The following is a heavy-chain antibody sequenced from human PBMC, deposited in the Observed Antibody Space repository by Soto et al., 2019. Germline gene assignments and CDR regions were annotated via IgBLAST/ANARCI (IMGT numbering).Heavy chain of an antibody. J-gene: IGHJ4*02. D-gene: IGHD2-8*01. CDR3: ARDNGLPDY. CDR2: ISSSSAYI. CDR1: GFTFSLYT. Sequence: GGSLRLSCAASGFTFSLYTMHWVRQAPTKGLEWVSSISSSSAYIYYADSVRGRFTISRDNAKDSLFLQMNSLRAEDTAVYYCARDNGLPDYWGQGTLVTVSS. V-gene: IGHV3-21*01.